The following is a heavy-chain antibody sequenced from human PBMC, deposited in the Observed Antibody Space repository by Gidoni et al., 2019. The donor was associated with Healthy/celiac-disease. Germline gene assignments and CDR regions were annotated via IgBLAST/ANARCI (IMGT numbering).Heavy chain of an antibody. CDR2: IWYDGSNK. J-gene: IGHJ4*02. CDR3: AREADIVATGVLDY. V-gene: IGHV3-33*01. Sequence: QVQLVESGGGVVQPGRSLRLSCAASGFTFSSYGMHWVRQAPGKGLEGVAVIWYDGSNKYYADSVKGRFTISRDNSKNTLYLQMNSLRAEDTAVYYCAREADIVATGVLDYWGQGTLVTVSS. D-gene: IGHD5-12*01. CDR1: GFTFSSYG.